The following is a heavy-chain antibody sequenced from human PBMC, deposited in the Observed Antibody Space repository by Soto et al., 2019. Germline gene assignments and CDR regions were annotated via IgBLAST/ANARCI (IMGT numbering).Heavy chain of an antibody. CDR2: IYYSGST. V-gene: IGHV4-59*08. D-gene: IGHD2-2*01. CDR1: GGSISSYY. CDR3: ARQGLYCSSTSCYEYYYYYMDV. Sequence: SETLSLTCTVSGGSISSYYWSWIRQPPGKGLEWIGYIYYSGSTNYNPSLKSRVTISVDTSKNQFSLKLSSVTAADTAVYYCARQGLYCSSTSCYEYYYYYMDVWGKGTTVTVS. J-gene: IGHJ6*03.